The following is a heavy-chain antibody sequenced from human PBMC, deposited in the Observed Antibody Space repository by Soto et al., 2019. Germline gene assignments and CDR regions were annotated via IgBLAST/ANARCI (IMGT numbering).Heavy chain of an antibody. D-gene: IGHD2-2*01. J-gene: IGHJ6*02. CDR3: AKPHCSSTSCYPTYYYYYGMDV. V-gene: IGHV3-30*18. CDR1: GFILSNYG. Sequence: AGGSLRLSCAASGFILSNYGMHWVRQAPGKGLEWVAVISYDGRNTYYADSVKGRFTISRGNSNNTLYLQMNSLRGEDTAVYYCAKPHCSSTSCYPTYYYYYGMDVWGQGTTVTVSS. CDR2: ISYDGRNT.